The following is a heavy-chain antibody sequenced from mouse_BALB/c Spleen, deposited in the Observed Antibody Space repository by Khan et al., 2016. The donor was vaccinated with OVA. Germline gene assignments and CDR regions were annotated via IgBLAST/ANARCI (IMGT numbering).Heavy chain of an antibody. J-gene: IGHJ3*01. D-gene: IGHD2-14*01. CDR2: INPSNGYT. Sequence: VKLQESGAELARPGASVKMSCKASGYTFTTYTMHWVKQRPGQGLEWIGYINPSNGYTNYNQKFKDKSTLTADKSSSTAYMQRSSLTSDYSAVYYCAREGAYYRSDGWFSYWGQGTLVTVSA. V-gene: IGHV1-4*01. CDR1: GYTFTTYT. CDR3: AREGAYYRSDGWFSY.